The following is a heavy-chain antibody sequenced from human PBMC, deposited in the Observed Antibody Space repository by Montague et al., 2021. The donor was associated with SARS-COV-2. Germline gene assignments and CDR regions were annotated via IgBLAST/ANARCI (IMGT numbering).Heavy chain of an antibody. V-gene: IGHV3-21*01. CDR1: GFTFSSYS. CDR2: ISSSSSYI. J-gene: IGHJ6*02. CDR3: ASLTTGTLYYYYGMDV. Sequence: SLRLSCAASGFTFSSYSMNWVRQAPGKGLEWVSSISSSSSYIYYADSVKGRFTISRDNAKNSLYLQMNSLRAEDTAVYYCASLTTGTLYYYYGMDVWGQGTTVTVSS. D-gene: IGHD1-14*01.